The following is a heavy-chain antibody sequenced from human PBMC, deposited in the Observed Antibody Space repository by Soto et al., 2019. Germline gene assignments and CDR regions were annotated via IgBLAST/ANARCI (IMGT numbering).Heavy chain of an antibody. Sequence: QVQLVESGGGVVQPGRSLRLSCAASGFTFSNYGMHWVRQAPGKGLEWVAVIWYDGSNKYYADSVKGRFTISRDSSKNTLYLKMNSLRAEDTAVYYCARTPKSSPYYFDYWGQGTLVTVSS. CDR2: IWYDGSNK. V-gene: IGHV3-33*01. CDR3: ARTPKSSPYYFDY. J-gene: IGHJ4*02. CDR1: GFTFSNYG.